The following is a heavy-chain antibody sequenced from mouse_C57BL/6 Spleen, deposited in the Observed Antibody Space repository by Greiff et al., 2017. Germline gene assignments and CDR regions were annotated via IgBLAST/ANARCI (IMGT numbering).Heavy chain of an antibody. CDR3: ARLRDSGWFAY. J-gene: IGHJ3*01. V-gene: IGHV1-81*01. CDR1: GYTFTSYG. Sequence: QVQLKESGAELARPGASVKLSCKASGYTFTSYGISWVKQRTGHGLEWIGEIYPRSGNTYYNEKFKGKATLAADKSSSPACIELRSLTSEYSSVYFCARLRDSGWFAYWGQGALVTVSA. CDR2: IYPRSGNT.